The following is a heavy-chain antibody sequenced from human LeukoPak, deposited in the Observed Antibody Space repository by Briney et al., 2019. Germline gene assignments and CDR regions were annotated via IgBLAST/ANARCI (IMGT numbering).Heavy chain of an antibody. J-gene: IGHJ4*02. D-gene: IGHD5-12*01. CDR2: MNPNSGNT. CDR1: GYTFTSYD. CDR3: ARGHVGYSGYAGDLDY. V-gene: IGHV1-8*01. Sequence: ASVKVSCKASGYTFTSYDINWVRQATGQGLEWMGWMNPNSGNTGYAQKFQGRVTMTRNTSISTAYMELSSLRSEDTAVYYCARGHVGYSGYAGDLDYWGQGTLVTVSS.